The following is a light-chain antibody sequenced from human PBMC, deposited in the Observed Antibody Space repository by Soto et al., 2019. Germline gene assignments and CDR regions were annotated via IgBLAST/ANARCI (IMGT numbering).Light chain of an antibody. CDR3: QQSYSMPLT. V-gene: IGKV1-39*01. J-gene: IGKJ4*01. CDR2: ATS. Sequence: DLPMTQSPSSLSASVGDRITITCRASQSISSYLNWYQQKPLKAPKLLIYATSTLQSGVPSRFSGSGSATDFTLTISSLEPEDFATYYCQQSYSMPLTFGGGTKVEIK. CDR1: QSISSY.